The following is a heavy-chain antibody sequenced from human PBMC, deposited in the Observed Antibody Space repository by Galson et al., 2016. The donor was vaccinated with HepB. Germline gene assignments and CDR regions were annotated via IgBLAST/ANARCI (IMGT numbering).Heavy chain of an antibody. CDR3: ARDRNPINWYFDL. CDR2: ISGYNGLR. V-gene: IGHV1-18*04. Sequence: SCKASGYAFTRYGITWVRQAPGQGLEWMGWISGYNGLRNYAQKFRGRVTMTTDTSTNVAYMELRSLRPDDTAVYYCARDRNPINWYFDLWGRGTLVTVSS. CDR1: GYAFTRYG. J-gene: IGHJ2*01.